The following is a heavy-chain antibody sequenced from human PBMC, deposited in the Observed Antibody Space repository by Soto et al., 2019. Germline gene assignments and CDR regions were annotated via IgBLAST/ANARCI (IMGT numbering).Heavy chain of an antibody. Sequence: TLSLTCAISAAIVSITSVAWNWIRHSPSRGIEGLGRTYYRSQWYNDYAVDVKSRLTLKPGESKNGLSLELNSVTIEDTPVSYCARISDRGRPPYFEYSAQGALVTVAS. J-gene: IGHJ4*02. D-gene: IGHD6-25*01. CDR2: TYYRSQWYN. V-gene: IGHV6-1*01. CDR3: ARISDRGRPPYFEY. CDR1: AAIVSITSVA.